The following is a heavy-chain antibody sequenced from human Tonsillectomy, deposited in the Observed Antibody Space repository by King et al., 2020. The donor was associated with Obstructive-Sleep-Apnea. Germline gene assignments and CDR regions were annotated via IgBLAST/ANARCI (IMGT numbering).Heavy chain of an antibody. D-gene: IGHD3-10*01. CDR3: ARGSFGEFSYIDF. J-gene: IGHJ4*02. V-gene: IGHV3-21*01. CDR2: ISVSSSYI. CDR1: GFTFRSYT. Sequence: VQLVESGGGLVTPGESLRLSCAASGFTFRSYTMNWVRQAPGKGLEWVSSISVSSSYIYCEYSVKGRFTISRDNAKNSLYLQMNSLGAEDTAVYYCARGSFGEFSYIDFWGQGTLVTVSS.